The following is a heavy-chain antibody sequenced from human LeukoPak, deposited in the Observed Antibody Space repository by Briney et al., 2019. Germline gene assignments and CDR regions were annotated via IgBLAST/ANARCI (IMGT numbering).Heavy chain of an antibody. D-gene: IGHD6-13*01. CDR3: ARRAGYTGSWYEY. Sequence: SETLSLTCTVSGGSISSYYWSWIRQPPGKGLEWIGYIYYSGSTNYNPSLKSRVTISVDTSKNQFSLKLSSVTAADTAVYYCARRAGYTGSWYEYWGQGTLVTVSS. V-gene: IGHV4-59*01. CDR2: IYYSGST. J-gene: IGHJ4*02. CDR1: GGSISSYY.